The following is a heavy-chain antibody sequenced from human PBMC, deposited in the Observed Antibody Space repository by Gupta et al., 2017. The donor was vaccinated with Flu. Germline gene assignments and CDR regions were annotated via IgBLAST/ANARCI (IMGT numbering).Heavy chain of an antibody. CDR1: GFTFSDYD. CDR2: ISSSGVT. J-gene: IGHJ5*02. CDR3: ARGHWGS. D-gene: IGHD3-16*01. Sequence: EVQLVESGGGLVQPGGSLRLSCAASGFTFSDYDVSWVRQAPGKALEWVSFISSSGVTYYTDSVKGRFTISRDNAKNSVYLQMDSLRAEDTAFYDCARGHWGSWGQGTLVTVSS. V-gene: IGHV3-48*03.